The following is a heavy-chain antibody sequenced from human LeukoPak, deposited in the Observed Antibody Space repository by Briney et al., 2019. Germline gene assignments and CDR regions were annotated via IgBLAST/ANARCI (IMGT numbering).Heavy chain of an antibody. CDR2: ISGSGDAT. CDR1: GFTLSTCP. D-gene: IGHD7-27*01. CDR3: ARRGPNWGTIDY. V-gene: IGHV3-23*01. Sequence: GGSLRLSCAASGFTLSTCPMTWVRQAPGKGLEWISAISGSGDATYYADSVKGRFTISRDNSKNTLYLQMNSLRAEDTAVYYCARRGPNWGTIDYWGQGTLVTVSS. J-gene: IGHJ4*02.